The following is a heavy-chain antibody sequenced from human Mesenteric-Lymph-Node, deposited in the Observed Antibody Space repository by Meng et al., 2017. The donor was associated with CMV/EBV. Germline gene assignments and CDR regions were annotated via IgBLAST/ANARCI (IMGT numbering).Heavy chain of an antibody. Sequence: LNTTGVCVGWIRQPPGKGLEWLVLIYWNDDKRYSPSAKSGLAITKDTSRNKVVLTMTNVDPVDTATYYCAHSRRYYDTSGYYTALLDYWGQGTLVTSPQ. V-gene: IGHV2-5*01. CDR1: LNTTGVC. CDR3: AHSRRYYDTSGYYTALLDY. D-gene: IGHD3-22*01. CDR2: IYWNDDK. J-gene: IGHJ4*02.